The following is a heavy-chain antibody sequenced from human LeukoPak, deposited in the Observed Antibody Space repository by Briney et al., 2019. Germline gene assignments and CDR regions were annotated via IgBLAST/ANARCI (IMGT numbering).Heavy chain of an antibody. Sequence: PGGSLRLSCAASGFTFSSSWMHWARQAPGKGLVWDSRINTDGSRTDHADSVKGRFTISSDNAKDTLYLQMSSLRAEDTAVYYCVRGFGGRTDSWGQGTEVTV. V-gene: IGHV3-74*01. CDR2: INTDGSRT. CDR1: GFTFSSSW. CDR3: VRGFGGRTDS. D-gene: IGHD2-15*01. J-gene: IGHJ5*01.